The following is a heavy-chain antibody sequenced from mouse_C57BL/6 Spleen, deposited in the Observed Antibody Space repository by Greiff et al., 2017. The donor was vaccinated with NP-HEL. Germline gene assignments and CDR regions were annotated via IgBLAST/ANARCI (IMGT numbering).Heavy chain of an antibody. V-gene: IGHV5-17*01. J-gene: IGHJ4*01. Sequence: DVKLQESGGGLVKPGGSLKLSCAASGFTFSDYGMHWVRQAPEKGLEGVAYISSGSSTIYYADTVKGRFTISRDNAKNTLFLQMTSLRSEDTAMYYCARRNYYGSSYAMDYWGQGTSVTVSS. D-gene: IGHD1-1*01. CDR2: ISSGSSTI. CDR1: GFTFSDYG. CDR3: ARRNYYGSSYAMDY.